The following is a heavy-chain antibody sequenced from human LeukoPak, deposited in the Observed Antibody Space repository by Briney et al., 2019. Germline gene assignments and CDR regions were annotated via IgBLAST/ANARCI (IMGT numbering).Heavy chain of an antibody. Sequence: GGSLRLSCVASGFPFSSYWMTWVRQSPGKGLEWVANIKQDGSKKSYVDSVKGRFTISRGNAKNSLYLQMNSLRAEDTAIYYCTRVGYIDEGIDYWGQGTLVTVSS. CDR1: GFPFSSYW. D-gene: IGHD5-24*01. CDR3: TRVGYIDEGIDY. J-gene: IGHJ4*02. V-gene: IGHV3-7*04. CDR2: IKQDGSKK.